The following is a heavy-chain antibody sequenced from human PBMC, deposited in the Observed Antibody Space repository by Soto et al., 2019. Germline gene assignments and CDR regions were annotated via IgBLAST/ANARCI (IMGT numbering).Heavy chain of an antibody. J-gene: IGHJ6*02. Sequence: QVQLVQSGAEVKKSGASVKVSCEASGYTFTSSGISWVRQAPGQGLEWMGWISPYSGNTNHAQKLQGRVTMTTDTSTSTAYMELRSLRSDDTAVYYCARVASGSYYMDYYYFGMDVWGQGTTVTVSS. D-gene: IGHD3-10*01. V-gene: IGHV1-18*01. CDR3: ARVASGSYYMDYYYFGMDV. CDR2: ISPYSGNT. CDR1: GYTFTSSG.